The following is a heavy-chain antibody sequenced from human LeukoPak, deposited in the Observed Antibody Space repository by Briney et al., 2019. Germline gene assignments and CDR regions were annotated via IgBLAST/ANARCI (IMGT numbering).Heavy chain of an antibody. CDR3: ARGLYYYDSSGRKVYYYMDV. V-gene: IGHV1-69*05. CDR2: IIPLFGTA. D-gene: IGHD3-22*01. CDR1: GGTFSSYA. Sequence: VASVTVSCTASGGTFSSYAINWVRQAPGQGLEWMGEIIPLFGTANYAQKFQGRVTITTDDSTSTAYMELSSLRSEDTAVYYCARGLYYYDSSGRKVYYYMDVWGKGTTVTVSS. J-gene: IGHJ6*03.